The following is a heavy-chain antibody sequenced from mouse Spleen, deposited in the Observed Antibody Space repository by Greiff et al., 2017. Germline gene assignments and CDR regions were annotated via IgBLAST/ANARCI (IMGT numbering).Heavy chain of an antibody. D-gene: IGHD1-1*01. CDR3: AAYYGSSPYYAMDY. CDR1: GYAFSSYW. V-gene: IGHV1-80*01. Sequence: LQESGAELVKPGASVKISCKASGYAFSSYWMNWVKQRPGKGLEWIGQIYPGDGDTNYNGKFKGKATLTADKSSSTAYMQLSSLTSEDSAVYFCAAYYGSSPYYAMDYWGQGTSVTVSS. J-gene: IGHJ4*01. CDR2: IYPGDGDT.